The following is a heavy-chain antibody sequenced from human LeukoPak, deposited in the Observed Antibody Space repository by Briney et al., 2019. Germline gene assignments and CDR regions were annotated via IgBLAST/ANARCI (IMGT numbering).Heavy chain of an antibody. CDR1: GYTCTSYD. J-gene: IGHJ4*02. CDR3: VRAYSSSWYTY. CDR2: MNPNSGNT. V-gene: IGHV1-8*01. Sequence: GASVKVSCKASGYTCTSYDINWVRQATGQGLEWMGWMNPNSGNTGYAQKFQGRVTMTRNTSISTAYMELSSLRSEDTAVYYCVRAYSSSWYTYWGQGTLVTVSS. D-gene: IGHD6-13*01.